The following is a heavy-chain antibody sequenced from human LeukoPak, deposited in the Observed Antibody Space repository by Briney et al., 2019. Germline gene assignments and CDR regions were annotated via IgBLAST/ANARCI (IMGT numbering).Heavy chain of an antibody. CDR3: ASGVHDYGDYVFDY. CDR2: IIPIFGTA. V-gene: IGHV1-69*13. D-gene: IGHD4-17*01. J-gene: IGHJ4*02. Sequence: SVKVSCKASGGTFSSYAISWVRQARGQGLEWMGGIIPIFGTANYAQKFQGRVTITADESTSTAYMELSSLRSEDTAVYYCASGVHDYGDYVFDYWGQGTLVTVSS. CDR1: GGTFSSYA.